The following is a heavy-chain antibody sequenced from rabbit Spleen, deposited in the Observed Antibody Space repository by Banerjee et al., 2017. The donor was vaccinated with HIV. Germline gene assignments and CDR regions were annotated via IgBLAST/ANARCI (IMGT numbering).Heavy chain of an antibody. J-gene: IGHJ6*01. V-gene: IGHV1S40*01. D-gene: IGHD8-1*01. Sequence: QSLEESGGGLVKPGASLTLTCKASGIDFSSGYDMCWVRQAPGKGLEWIACIDTGTIGSTYSASWAKGRFTCSKTSSTTVTLQMTSLTAADTATYFCARDTGTSFSTYGMDLWGPGTLVTVS. CDR3: ARDTGTSFSTYGMDL. CDR2: IDTGTIGST. CDR1: GIDFSSGYD.